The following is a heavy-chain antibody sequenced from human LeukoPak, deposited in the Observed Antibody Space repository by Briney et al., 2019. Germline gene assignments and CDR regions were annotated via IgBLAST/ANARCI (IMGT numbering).Heavy chain of an antibody. D-gene: IGHD1-26*01. V-gene: IGHV1-46*01. CDR3: ATTIVPGVTLYFDL. Sequence: ASVKVSCKASGYTFTSYYMHWVRQAPGQGLEWMGIINPSGGSTSYAQKFQGRVTMTRDTSTSTVYMELSSLTSEDTAVYFCATTIVPGVTLYFDLWGQGTPVTVS. J-gene: IGHJ4*02. CDR1: GYTFTSYY. CDR2: INPSGGST.